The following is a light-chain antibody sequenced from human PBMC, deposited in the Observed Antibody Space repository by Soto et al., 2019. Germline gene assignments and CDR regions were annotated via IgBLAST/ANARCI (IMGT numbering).Light chain of an antibody. CDR1: QTISSSY. J-gene: IGKJ4*01. CDR3: QHYDGSLT. CDR2: AAS. V-gene: IGKV3-20*01. Sequence: EIVLTQSPHTLSLSPGERASLSCRTSQTISSSYFAWYQQKPGQSPRLLVYAASIRAPGIPDRFSGSGSGADFTLTISRLEAADFAVYYCQHYDGSLTFGGGTRVEIK.